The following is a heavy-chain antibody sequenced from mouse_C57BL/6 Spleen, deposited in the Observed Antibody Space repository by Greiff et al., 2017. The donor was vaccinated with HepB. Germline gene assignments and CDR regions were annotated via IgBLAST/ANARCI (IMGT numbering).Heavy chain of an antibody. CDR3: TRSNDGPWFAY. CDR2: IDPETGGT. Sequence: QVQLKESGAELVRPGASVTLSCKASGYTFTDYEMHWVKQTPVHGLEWIGAIDPETGGTAYNQKFKGKAILTADKSSSTAYMELRSLTSEDSAVYYCTRSNDGPWFAYWGQGTLVTVSA. CDR1: GYTFTDYE. V-gene: IGHV1-15*01. D-gene: IGHD2-3*01. J-gene: IGHJ3*01.